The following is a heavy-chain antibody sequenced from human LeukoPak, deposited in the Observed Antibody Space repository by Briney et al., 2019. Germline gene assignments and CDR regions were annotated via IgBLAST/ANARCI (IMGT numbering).Heavy chain of an antibody. CDR3: ARDHGEAAAGVFAPFDY. J-gene: IGHJ4*02. V-gene: IGHV1-18*01. D-gene: IGHD6-13*01. Sequence: ASVKVPCKASGYSFTSFGISWVRQAPGQGLEWMGWISAYNGNTHYAQNLQGRVTMTTDTSTSTAYMELRTLRSDDTAVYYCARDHGEAAAGVFAPFDYWGQGTLVTVSS. CDR1: GYSFTSFG. CDR2: ISAYNGNT.